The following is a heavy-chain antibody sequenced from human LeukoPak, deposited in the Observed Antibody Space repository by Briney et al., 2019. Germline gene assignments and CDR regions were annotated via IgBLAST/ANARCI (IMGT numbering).Heavy chain of an antibody. CDR3: GYSYGNGAFDI. D-gene: IGHD5-18*01. CDR2: INSGGGTT. V-gene: IGHV3-23*01. Sequence: GGSLRLSCAPSGITFGSYAMNWVRQSPGKWLEWVSRINSGGGTTYYAESVKGRFTISRDNSKNTLYLQMNSLRAEDTALYYCGYSYGNGAFDIWGQGTMVTVSS. J-gene: IGHJ3*02. CDR1: GITFGSYA.